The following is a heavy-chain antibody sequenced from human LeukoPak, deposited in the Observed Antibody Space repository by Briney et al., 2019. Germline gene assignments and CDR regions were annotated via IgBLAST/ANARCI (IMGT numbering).Heavy chain of an antibody. CDR3: ARDEAVAGT. Sequence: ASVKVSCKASGGTFSSYAISWVRQAPGQGLEWMGRIIPILGIANYAQKFQGRVTITADKSTSTAYIELSSLRSEDMAVYYCARDEAVAGTWGQGTLVTVSS. V-gene: IGHV1-69*04. J-gene: IGHJ4*02. CDR2: IIPILGIA. CDR1: GGTFSSYA. D-gene: IGHD6-19*01.